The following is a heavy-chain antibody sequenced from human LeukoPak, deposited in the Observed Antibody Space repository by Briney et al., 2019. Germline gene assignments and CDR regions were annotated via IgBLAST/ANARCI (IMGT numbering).Heavy chain of an antibody. CDR3: ARGSRSSTSCYLNY. CDR2: INHSGST. D-gene: IGHD2-2*01. Sequence: SETLSLTCAVYGGSFSGYYWSWIRQPPGKGLEWIGEINHSGSTNYNPSLKSRVTISVGTSKNQLSLKLSTVTAADTAVYYCARGSRSSTSCYLNYWGQGTLVTVSS. V-gene: IGHV4-34*01. J-gene: IGHJ4*02. CDR1: GGSFSGYY.